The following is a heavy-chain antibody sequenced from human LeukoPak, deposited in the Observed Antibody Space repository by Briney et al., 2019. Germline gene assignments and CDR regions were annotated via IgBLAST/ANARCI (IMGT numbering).Heavy chain of an antibody. CDR1: GGSISSSSYY. CDR3: ARPVAVAHPFDY. Sequence: SETLSLTCTVSGGSISSSSYYWGWIRQPPGKGLEWVGSIYYSGSTYYNPSLKSRVTISVDTSKNQFSLKLSSVTAADTAVYYCARPVAVAHPFDYWGQGTLVTVSS. D-gene: IGHD6-19*01. J-gene: IGHJ4*02. V-gene: IGHV4-39*01. CDR2: IYYSGST.